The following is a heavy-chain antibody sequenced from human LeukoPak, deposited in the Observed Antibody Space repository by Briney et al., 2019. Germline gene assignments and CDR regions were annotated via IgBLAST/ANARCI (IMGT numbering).Heavy chain of an antibody. CDR2: MYYSGST. Sequence: SETLSLTCTVSGGSISSYYWSWIRQPPGKGLEWIGYMYYSGSTTYNPSLKSRVTISVETSKNQFSLRVTSVTAADTAVYYCARHGPTSGTIFIDYWGQGTLVTVSS. V-gene: IGHV4-59*08. J-gene: IGHJ4*02. CDR1: GGSISSYY. D-gene: IGHD1-1*01. CDR3: ARHGPTSGTIFIDY.